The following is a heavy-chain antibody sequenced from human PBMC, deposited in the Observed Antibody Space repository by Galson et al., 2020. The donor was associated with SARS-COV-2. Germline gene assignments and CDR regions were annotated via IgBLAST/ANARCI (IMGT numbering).Heavy chain of an antibody. CDR3: ARPGSHIFYYGMDV. V-gene: IGHV3-74*01. D-gene: IGHD3-9*01. Sequence: GESLKISCAASGVTFNSYWMHWVRQAPGKGLVWVSRINSDGSTTIYADSVRGRFTISRDNAKNTLYLQMNSLRAEDTAVYYCARPGSHIFYYGMDVWGQGTTVIVSS. J-gene: IGHJ6*02. CDR1: GVTFNSYW. CDR2: INSDGSTT.